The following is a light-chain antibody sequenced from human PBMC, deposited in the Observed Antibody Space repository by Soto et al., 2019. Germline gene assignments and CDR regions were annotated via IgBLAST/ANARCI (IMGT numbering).Light chain of an antibody. CDR1: QGISSS. CDR2: ASS. Sequence: IQLTQSPSSLSASVGDRVTITCRASQGISSSLAWYQQKPGKAPKLLIHASSTLQSGAPARFSGTGSGTDFTLTISSLPPEDFATYYCQQLSSYPLTFGPGTKVDIK. CDR3: QQLSSYPLT. J-gene: IGKJ3*01. V-gene: IGKV1-9*01.